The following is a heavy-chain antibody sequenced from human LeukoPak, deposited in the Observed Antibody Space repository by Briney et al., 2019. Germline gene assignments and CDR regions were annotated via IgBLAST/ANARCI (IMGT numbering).Heavy chain of an antibody. Sequence: GGSLRLSCAASGFTFSSYWMHWVRQAPGKGLVRVSRINSDGSSTSYADSVKGRFTISRDNAKNTLYLQMNSLRAEDTAVYYCARVGYYDSSGYYPRGFDPWGQGTLVTVSS. J-gene: IGHJ5*02. CDR3: ARVGYYDSSGYYPRGFDP. V-gene: IGHV3-74*01. D-gene: IGHD3-22*01. CDR2: INSDGSST. CDR1: GFTFSSYW.